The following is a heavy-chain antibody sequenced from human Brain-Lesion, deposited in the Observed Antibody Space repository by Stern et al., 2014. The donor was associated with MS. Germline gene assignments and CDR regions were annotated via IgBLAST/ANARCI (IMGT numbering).Heavy chain of an antibody. Sequence: QVQLQQSGPGLVKPSETLSLTCTVAGGSVSSTSYAWAWIRQPPGKGLEWIGTIYYSGNTSYSPSLKSRLTISLDTSKKQFPRQLRSVTAADTAVYYCAGEEDIRYCSGGSCTGNWFDPWGQGTLVTVSS. J-gene: IGHJ5*02. D-gene: IGHD2-15*01. V-gene: IGHV4-39*01. CDR2: IYYSGNT. CDR1: GGSVSSTSYA. CDR3: AGEEDIRYCSGGSCTGNWFDP.